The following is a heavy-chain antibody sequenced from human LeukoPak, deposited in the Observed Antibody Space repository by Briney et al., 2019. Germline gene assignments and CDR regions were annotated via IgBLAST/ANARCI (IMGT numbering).Heavy chain of an antibody. Sequence: SETLSLTCTVSGYSISSGYYWGWIRQPPGKGLEWIGSIYHSGSTYYNPSLKSRGTISVDTSKNQFSLKLSSVTAADTAVYYCARILKGGYYGMDVWGQGTTVTVSS. D-gene: IGHD2-15*01. J-gene: IGHJ6*02. CDR3: ARILKGGYYGMDV. CDR1: GYSISSGYY. CDR2: IYHSGST. V-gene: IGHV4-38-2*02.